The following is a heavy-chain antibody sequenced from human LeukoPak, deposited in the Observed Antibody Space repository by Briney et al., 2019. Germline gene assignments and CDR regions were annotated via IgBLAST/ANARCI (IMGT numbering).Heavy chain of an antibody. CDR1: GFTVSSNY. CDR2: IYSGGST. CDR3: ARESGSGNRDFDY. Sequence: GGSLRLSCAASGFTVSSNYMNWVRQAPGKGLEWDSVIYSGGSTYYADSVKGRFTISRDNSKNTLYLQMNSLRVEDTAVYYCARESGSGNRDFDYWGQGTLVTVSS. J-gene: IGHJ4*02. V-gene: IGHV3-66*01. D-gene: IGHD3-10*01.